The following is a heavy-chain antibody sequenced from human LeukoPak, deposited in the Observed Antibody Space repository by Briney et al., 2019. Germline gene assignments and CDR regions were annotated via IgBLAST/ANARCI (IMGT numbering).Heavy chain of an antibody. D-gene: IGHD6-6*01. J-gene: IGHJ4*02. CDR3: ARVGREYSSSSPPDY. CDR1: GFTFTSYG. V-gene: IGHV3-23*01. Sequence: GGSLRLSCAATGFTFTSYGMSWVRQAPGKGLEWVSGISSSGGSTFYADSVKGRFTISKDISENTLYLQMNSLRAEDTAMYYCARVGREYSSSSPPDYWGQGTLVTVSS. CDR2: ISSSGGST.